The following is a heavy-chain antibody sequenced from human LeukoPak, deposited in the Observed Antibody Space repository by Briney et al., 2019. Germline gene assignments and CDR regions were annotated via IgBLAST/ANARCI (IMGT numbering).Heavy chain of an antibody. Sequence: SETLSLTCAVSGGSISSGDYSWNWIRQPPGKGLEWIGYIYHSGITYYKPSLKSRVTISIDRSKNQFSLKLSSVTAADTAVYYCARHSGYYHYFDYWGQGTLVTVSS. J-gene: IGHJ4*02. V-gene: IGHV4-30-2*01. CDR1: GGSISSGDYS. D-gene: IGHD3-22*01. CDR3: ARHSGYYHYFDY. CDR2: IYHSGIT.